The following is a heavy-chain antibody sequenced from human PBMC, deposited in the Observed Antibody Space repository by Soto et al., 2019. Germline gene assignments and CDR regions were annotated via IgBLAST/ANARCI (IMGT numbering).Heavy chain of an antibody. CDR1: GVSISSYY. CDR3: ARVPDY. D-gene: IGHD2-2*01. Sequence: SETLSLTCTVSGVSISSYYWSWIRQPPGKGLEWIGYMYHSGSTNYNPSLKSRVTISIDRSKNQFSLKLSSVTAADTAVYYCARVPDYWGQGILVTV. CDR2: MYHSGST. V-gene: IGHV4-59*12. J-gene: IGHJ4*02.